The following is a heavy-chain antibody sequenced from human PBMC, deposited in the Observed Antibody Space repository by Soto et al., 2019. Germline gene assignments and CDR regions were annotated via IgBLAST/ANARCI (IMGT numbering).Heavy chain of an antibody. Sequence: GGSLRLSCAASGFTFSSYAMHWVRQAPGKGLEWVAVISHEGSNKYYADSVKGRFTISRDNSKNTLYLQMNSLRAEDTAVYYCATLNGYSSGWYYYWGQGTLVTVSS. CDR1: GFTFSSYA. V-gene: IGHV3-30-3*01. D-gene: IGHD6-19*01. CDR2: ISHEGSNK. J-gene: IGHJ4*02. CDR3: ATLNGYSSGWYYY.